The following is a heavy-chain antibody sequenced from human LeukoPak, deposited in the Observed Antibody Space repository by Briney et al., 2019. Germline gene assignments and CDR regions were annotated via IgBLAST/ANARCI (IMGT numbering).Heavy chain of an antibody. CDR1: GGTFSSYA. Sequence: ASVKVSCEASGGTFSSYAISWVRQAPGQGLEWMGGIIPIFGTANYAQKFQGRVTITTDESTSTAYMELSSLRFEDTAVYYCARGDGYIQFDYWGQGTLVTVSS. CDR3: ARGDGYIQFDY. CDR2: IIPIFGTA. D-gene: IGHD5-24*01. V-gene: IGHV1-69*05. J-gene: IGHJ4*02.